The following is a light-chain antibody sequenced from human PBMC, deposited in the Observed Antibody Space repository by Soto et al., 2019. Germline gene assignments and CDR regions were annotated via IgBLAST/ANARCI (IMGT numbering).Light chain of an antibody. J-gene: IGKJ2*01. CDR1: QSVSSI. Sequence: EIVMTQSPATLSVSPGERATLSCRASQSVSSILALYQQKPGQAPRLLIYGASTRATGIPARFSGSGSGTEFTLTISSLQSEDFAVYYCQQYNNWPPYTFGQGTKLEIK. V-gene: IGKV3-15*01. CDR2: GAS. CDR3: QQYNNWPPYT.